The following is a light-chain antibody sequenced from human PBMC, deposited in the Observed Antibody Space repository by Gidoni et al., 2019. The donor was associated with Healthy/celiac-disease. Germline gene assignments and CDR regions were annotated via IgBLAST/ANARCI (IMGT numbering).Light chain of an antibody. J-gene: IGKJ2*01. CDR3: QQSYSTPYT. CDR1: QSISSY. V-gene: IGKV1-39*01. CDR2: PES. Sequence: DIQMTQSPSSLSASVGDRVTITCRASQSISSYLNWYQQKPGKAPKLLIYPESSLQSGVPSRFSGSGSGTDFTLTISSLQPEDFATYYCQQSYSTPYTFGQGTKLEIK.